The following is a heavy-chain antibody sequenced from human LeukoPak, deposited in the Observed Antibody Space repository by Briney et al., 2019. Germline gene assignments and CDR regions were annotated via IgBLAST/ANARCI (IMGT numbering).Heavy chain of an antibody. J-gene: IGHJ4*02. Sequence: ASVKVPCKASGYTFTGYYMHWVRQAPGQGLEWMGWINPNSGGTNYAQKFQGRVTMTRDTSISTAYMELSRLRSDDTAVYYCARELIDDFWSGYYRYFDYWGQGTLVAVSS. V-gene: IGHV1-2*02. CDR1: GYTFTGYY. D-gene: IGHD3-3*01. CDR3: ARELIDDFWSGYYRYFDY. CDR2: INPNSGGT.